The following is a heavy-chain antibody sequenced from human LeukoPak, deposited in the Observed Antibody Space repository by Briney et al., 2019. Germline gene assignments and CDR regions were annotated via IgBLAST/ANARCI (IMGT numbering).Heavy chain of an antibody. Sequence: SETLSLTCTVSGGSISSYYWSWIRQPPGKGLEWIGYIYYSGSTNYNPSLKSRVTISVDTSKNQFSLKLSSVTAADTAVYYCAKVVIAAAGKNYYYYMDVWGKGTTVTVSS. CDR3: AKVVIAAAGKNYYYYMDV. J-gene: IGHJ6*03. CDR1: GGSISSYY. D-gene: IGHD6-13*01. V-gene: IGHV4-59*01. CDR2: IYYSGST.